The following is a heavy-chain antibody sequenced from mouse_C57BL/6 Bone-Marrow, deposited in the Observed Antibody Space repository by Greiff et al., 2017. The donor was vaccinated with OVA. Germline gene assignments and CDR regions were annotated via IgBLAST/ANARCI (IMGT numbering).Heavy chain of an antibody. J-gene: IGHJ1*03. Sequence: VQLQQSGAELVKPGASVKFSCTASGFNINDYYMHWVKQRTEQGLEWIGRIDPEDGETNYAPKFQGKATITADTSSNTAYLQLSSRTYEDTAVYYGARSAFTSVVDWYFDVWGTGTTLTVSS. CDR2: IDPEDGET. D-gene: IGHD1-1*01. V-gene: IGHV14-2*01. CDR1: GFNINDYY. CDR3: ARSAFTSVVDWYFDV.